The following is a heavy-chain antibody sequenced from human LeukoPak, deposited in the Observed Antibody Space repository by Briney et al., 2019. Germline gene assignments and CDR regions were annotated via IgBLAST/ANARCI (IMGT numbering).Heavy chain of an antibody. CDR1: GGSLSSGSYY. CDR3: ARLVGAYYWYFDL. J-gene: IGHJ2*01. D-gene: IGHD1-26*01. V-gene: IGHV4-39*07. CDR2: IYYSGTT. Sequence: SETLSLTCTVSGGSLSSGSYYWGWIRQPPGKGLEWIGTIYYSGTTYYNPSLKSRVTISLDTSKNQFSLKLSSVTAADTAVYYCARLVGAYYWYFDLWGRGTLVTVSS.